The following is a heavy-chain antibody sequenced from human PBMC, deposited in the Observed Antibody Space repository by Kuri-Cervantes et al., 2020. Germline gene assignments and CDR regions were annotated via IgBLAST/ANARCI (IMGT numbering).Heavy chain of an antibody. CDR3: ARESFVVPAATAHGYYYMDV. D-gene: IGHD2-2*01. CDR2: IIPIFGTA. V-gene: IGHV1-69*05. CDR1: GGTFSSYA. Sequence: SVKVSCKASGGTFSSYAISWVRQAPGQGLEWMGGIIPIFGTANYAQKFQGRVTITTDESTSTAYMELSSLRSEDTAVYYCARESFVVPAATAHGYYYMDVWGKGTTVTVSS. J-gene: IGHJ6*03.